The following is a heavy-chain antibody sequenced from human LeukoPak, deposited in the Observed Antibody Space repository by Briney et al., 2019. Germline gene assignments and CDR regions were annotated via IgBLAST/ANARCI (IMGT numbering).Heavy chain of an antibody. Sequence: SETLSLTCAVYGGSFGGYYWRWVRQPPGKGLEWVGEINHSGSTNYNPSLNSRVTISVDTSKNQFSLKLSSVTAADTAVYYCARGNIVVVPAASNYGMDVWGKGTTVTVSS. D-gene: IGHD2-2*01. V-gene: IGHV4-34*01. J-gene: IGHJ6*04. CDR2: INHSGST. CDR3: ARGNIVVVPAASNYGMDV. CDR1: GGSFGGYY.